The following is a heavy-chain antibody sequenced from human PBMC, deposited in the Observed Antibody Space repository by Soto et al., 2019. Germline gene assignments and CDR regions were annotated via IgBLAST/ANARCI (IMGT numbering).Heavy chain of an antibody. CDR1: GFTFSSYG. Sequence: QVQLVESGGGVVQPGRSLRLSCAASGFTFSSYGMHWVRQAPGKGLEWVAVIWNDGSNKYYADSVKGRFTISRDNSKNTLYLQMNSLRAEDTAVYYCARDADIVVVVAATRPQYYFDYWGQGTLVTVSS. CDR3: ARDADIVVVVAATRPQYYFDY. V-gene: IGHV3-33*01. CDR2: IWNDGSNK. D-gene: IGHD2-15*01. J-gene: IGHJ4*02.